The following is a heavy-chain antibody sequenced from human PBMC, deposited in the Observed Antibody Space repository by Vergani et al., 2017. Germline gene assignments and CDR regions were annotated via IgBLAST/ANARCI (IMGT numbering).Heavy chain of an antibody. CDR2: ISGSGADT. D-gene: IGHD2-15*01. CDR3: AKDHEVLAGPFDF. J-gene: IGHJ4*02. V-gene: IGHV3-23*01. CDR1: GFTFISYA. Sequence: EVQLLESGGGFVQPGGSLRLSCAASGFTFISYAMSWVRQAPGKGLEWVSSISGSGADTYYADSVKGRFTISRDNLENTLYLQMNSLRAEDTAVYYCAKDHEVLAGPFDFWGQGTLVTVSS.